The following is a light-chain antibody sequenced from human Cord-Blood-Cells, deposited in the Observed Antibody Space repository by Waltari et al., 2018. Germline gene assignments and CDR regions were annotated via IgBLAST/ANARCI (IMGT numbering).Light chain of an antibody. CDR1: QSISSY. CDR2: AAS. Sequence: DIQMTQSPSSLSASVGDRVTITCRASQSISSYLNWYQQKPGKAPKLLIYAASSLQSGVPSRFSGSGSVTVFTLTISSLQPEDFATYYCQQSYSTPFTFGPGTKVDIK. CDR3: QQSYSTPFT. J-gene: IGKJ3*01. V-gene: IGKV1-39*01.